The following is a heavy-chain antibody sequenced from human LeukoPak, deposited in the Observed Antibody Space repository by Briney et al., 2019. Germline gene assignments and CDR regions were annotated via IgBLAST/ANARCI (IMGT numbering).Heavy chain of an antibody. CDR2: INPSGDST. D-gene: IGHD1-26*01. CDR3: ATKNLSEWELPHYFDY. J-gene: IGHJ4*02. CDR1: GHTFTKYY. V-gene: IGHV1-46*01. Sequence: EASVKVSCKASGHTFTKYYIHWVRQAPGQGLEWMGVINPSGDSTSYAQKFQGRVTMTRDTSTDTAYMELSSLRSEDTAVYYCATKNLSEWELPHYFDYWGQGTLVTVSS.